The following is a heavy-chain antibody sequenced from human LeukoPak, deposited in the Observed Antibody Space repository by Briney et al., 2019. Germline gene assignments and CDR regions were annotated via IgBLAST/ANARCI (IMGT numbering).Heavy chain of an antibody. J-gene: IGHJ4*02. CDR2: IIPIFGTA. V-gene: IGHV1-69*05. CDR3: ARLLSSGWYSGYFDY. D-gene: IGHD6-19*01. CDR1: GGTFSSYA. Sequence: SVKVSCKASGGTFSSYAISWVRQAPGQGLEWMGGIIPIFGTANYAQKFQGRVTITTDESTSTAYMELSSLRSEDTAVYYCARLLSSGWYSGYFDYWGQGTLVTVSS.